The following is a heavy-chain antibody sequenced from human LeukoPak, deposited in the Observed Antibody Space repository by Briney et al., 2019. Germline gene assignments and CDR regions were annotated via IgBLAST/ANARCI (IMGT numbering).Heavy chain of an antibody. D-gene: IGHD4-17*01. CDR2: IYYSGST. J-gene: IGHJ4*02. V-gene: IGHV4-59*01. Sequence: SETLSLTCTVSGGSLSSYYWSWIRQPPGKGLEWIGYIYYSGSTNYNPSLKSRVTISVDTSKNQFSLKLSSVTAADTAMYYCAREDTDDYGDYFGYWGQGTLVTVSS. CDR1: GGSLSSYY. CDR3: AREDTDDYGDYFGY.